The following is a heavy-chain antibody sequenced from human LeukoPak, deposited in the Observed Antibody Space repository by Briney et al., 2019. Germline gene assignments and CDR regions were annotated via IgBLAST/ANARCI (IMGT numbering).Heavy chain of an antibody. CDR2: IIPIFGTA. J-gene: IGHJ4*02. V-gene: IGHV1-69*13. CDR3: ARDSEEAHCSSTSCPPVDY. D-gene: IGHD2-2*01. Sequence: ASVKVSCKASGGTFSSYAISWVRQAPGQGLEWMGGIIPIFGTANYAQKFQGRVTITADESTSTAYMELSSLRSEDTAVYYCARDSEEAHCSSTSCPPVDYWGQGTLVTVSS. CDR1: GGTFSSYA.